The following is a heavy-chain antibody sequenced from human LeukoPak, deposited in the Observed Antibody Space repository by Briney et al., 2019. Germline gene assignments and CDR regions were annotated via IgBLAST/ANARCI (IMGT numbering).Heavy chain of an antibody. J-gene: IGHJ4*02. CDR2: ITVSGDST. D-gene: IGHD6-13*01. V-gene: IGHV3-23*01. CDR3: ALRYTTSWYFDD. CDR1: GFTFSSYW. Sequence: GGSLRLSCAASGFTFSSYWMSWVHQAPGKGLEWVSAITVSGDSTYYAGSVRGRFTISRDNSKNTLYLQMNSLRAEDTAVYYCALRYTTSWYFDDWGQGTLVTVSS.